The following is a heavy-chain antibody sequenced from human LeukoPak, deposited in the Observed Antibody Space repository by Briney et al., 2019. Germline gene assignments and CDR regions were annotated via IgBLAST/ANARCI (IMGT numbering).Heavy chain of an antibody. CDR2: MKKDGSET. D-gene: IGHD3-10*01. CDR3: GRHRSGSGTYFIDY. CDR1: GFTFSSYS. Sequence: PGGSLRLSCVVSGFTFSSYSMIWVRQAPGKGLQWVANMKKDGSETKYVDFVKGRFTISRGNAKNSLYLQMNSLRAEDTAVYYCGRHRSGSGTYFIDYWGQGTLVSVSS. J-gene: IGHJ4*02. V-gene: IGHV3-7*01.